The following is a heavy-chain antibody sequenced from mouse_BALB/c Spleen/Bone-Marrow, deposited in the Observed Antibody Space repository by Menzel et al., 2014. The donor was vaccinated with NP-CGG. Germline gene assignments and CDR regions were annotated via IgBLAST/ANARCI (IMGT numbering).Heavy chain of an antibody. CDR3: TRKVYYGTPLDY. Sequence: SGTVLAMPGASAKMSCKASSYDVTTNWLHWEKQRPGQGLEWIGAIYPGNRDTSFNQKLKGKAKLTAVTSATTAYMELSSLTNEDSAVYFCTRKVYYGTPLDYWGQGTTLTASS. J-gene: IGHJ2*01. CDR2: IYPGNRDT. CDR1: SYDVTTNW. V-gene: IGHV1-5*01. D-gene: IGHD2-1*01.